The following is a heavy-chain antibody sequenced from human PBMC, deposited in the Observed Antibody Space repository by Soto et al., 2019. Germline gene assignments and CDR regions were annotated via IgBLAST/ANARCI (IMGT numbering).Heavy chain of an antibody. Sequence: SETLSLTCAVSGYSISSGYYWGWIRQPPGKGLEWIGSIYHSGSTYYNPSLKSRVTISVDTSKNQFSLKLSSVTAADTAVYYCARGPYYYGSGSYYNQPTSPSNYYGVDVWGQGTTVTVSS. CDR2: IYHSGST. CDR1: GYSISSGYY. V-gene: IGHV4-38-2*01. J-gene: IGHJ6*02. D-gene: IGHD3-10*01. CDR3: ARGPYYYGSGSYYNQPTSPSNYYGVDV.